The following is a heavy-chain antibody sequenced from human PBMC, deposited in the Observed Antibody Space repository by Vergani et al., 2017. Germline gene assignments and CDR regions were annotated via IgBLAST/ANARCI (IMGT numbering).Heavy chain of an antibody. CDR1: GFSFSDHY. Sequence: VQLVESGGGVVRPGGSLRLSCAASGFSFSDHYMTWIRQAPGKGLEWVAFIRFDGSNKYYGDSVNGRFIISRDNSKNTVDLRMNSLRTDDTAIYYCAKDRPTNMFRGAYGMDVWGQGTTVTVSS. CDR2: IRFDGSNK. CDR3: AKDRPTNMFRGAYGMDV. V-gene: IGHV3-30*02. D-gene: IGHD3-10*01. J-gene: IGHJ6*02.